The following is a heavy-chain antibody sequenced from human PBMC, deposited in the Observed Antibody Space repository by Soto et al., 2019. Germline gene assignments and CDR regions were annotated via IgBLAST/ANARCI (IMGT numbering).Heavy chain of an antibody. CDR3: AKPYYYDSSGYSFDY. CDR1: GFTFSSYA. Sequence: GGSLILSCAASGFTFSSYAMSWVRQAPGKGLEWVSAISGSGGSTYYADSVKGRFTISRDNSKNTLYLQMNSLRAEDTAVYYCAKPYYYDSSGYSFDYWGQGTLVTVSS. J-gene: IGHJ4*02. CDR2: ISGSGGST. V-gene: IGHV3-23*01. D-gene: IGHD3-22*01.